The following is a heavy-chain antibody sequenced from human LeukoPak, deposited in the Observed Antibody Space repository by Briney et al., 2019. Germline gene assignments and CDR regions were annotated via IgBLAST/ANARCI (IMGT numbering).Heavy chain of an antibody. CDR1: GYSISSGYY. CDR3: ARHRGGSGSYSSCAFDV. V-gene: IGHV4-38-2*01. D-gene: IGHD1-26*01. CDR2: IYHSGST. Sequence: SETLSLTCAVSGYSISSGYYWGWIRQPPGKGLEWIGSIYHSGSTYYNPSLKSRVTISVDTSKNQFSLKLSSVTAADTAVYYCARHRGGSGSYSSCAFDVWGQGTMVPVSS. J-gene: IGHJ3*01.